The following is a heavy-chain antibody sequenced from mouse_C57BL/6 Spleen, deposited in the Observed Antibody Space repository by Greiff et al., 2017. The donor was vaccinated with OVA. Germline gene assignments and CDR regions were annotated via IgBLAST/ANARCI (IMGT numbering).Heavy chain of an antibody. CDR3: ARGRDDYAMDY. CDR1: GYSITSGYY. CDR2: ISYDGSN. J-gene: IGHJ4*01. Sequence: DVQLQESGPGLVKPSQSLSLTCSVTGYSITSGYYWNWIRQFPGNKLEWMGYISYDGSNNYNPSLKNRISITRDTSKNQFFLKLNSVTTEDTATYYCARGRDDYAMDYWGQGTSVTVSS. V-gene: IGHV3-6*01. D-gene: IGHD3-3*01.